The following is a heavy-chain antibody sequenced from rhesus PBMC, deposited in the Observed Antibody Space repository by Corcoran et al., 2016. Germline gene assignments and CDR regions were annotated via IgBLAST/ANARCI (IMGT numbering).Heavy chain of an antibody. CDR2: IYGSGSST. CDR1: GGSISSSY. D-gene: IGHD4-29*01. J-gene: IGHJ4*01. CDR3: ARDRSSYYDY. Sequence: QLQLQESGPGLVKPSETLSVTCAVSGGSISSSYWSWIRQAPGKGLEWIGYIYGSGSSTNYNPSLKSRGTLSVDTSKHQLSLKLSSVTTADTAVYYCARDRSSYYDYWGQGVLVTVSS. V-gene: IGHV4-169*02.